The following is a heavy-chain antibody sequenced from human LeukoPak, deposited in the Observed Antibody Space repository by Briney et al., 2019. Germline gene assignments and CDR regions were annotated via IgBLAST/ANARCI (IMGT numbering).Heavy chain of an antibody. CDR2: IYYSGST. V-gene: IGHV4-39*07. D-gene: IGHD3-22*01. J-gene: IGHJ4*02. CDR1: GGSISSSSYY. Sequence: SETLSLTCTVSGGSISSSSYYWGWIRQPPGKGLEWIGSIYYSGSTYYNPSLKSRVTISVDTSKSQFSLKLSSVTAADTAVYYCAREEMYYYDSSGSYWGQGTLVTVSS. CDR3: AREEMYYYDSSGSY.